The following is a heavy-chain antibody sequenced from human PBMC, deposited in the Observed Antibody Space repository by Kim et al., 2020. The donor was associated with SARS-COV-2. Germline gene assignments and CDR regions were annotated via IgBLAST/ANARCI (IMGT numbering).Heavy chain of an antibody. Sequence: SPSFQGHVPISADKSISTAYLQWSSLKASDTAMYYCARQRMSSGWSDFDYWGQGTLVTVSS. J-gene: IGHJ4*02. CDR3: ARQRMSSGWSDFDY. V-gene: IGHV5-10-1*01. D-gene: IGHD6-19*01.